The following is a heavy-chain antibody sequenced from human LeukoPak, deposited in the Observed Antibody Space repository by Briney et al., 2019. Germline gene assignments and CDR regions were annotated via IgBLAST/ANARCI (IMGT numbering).Heavy chain of an antibody. D-gene: IGHD5-18*01. CDR2: ISSSGSTI. Sequence: PGGSLRLSCAASGFTFSDYYMSWIRQAPGKGLEWVSYISSSGSTIYYADSVEGRFTISRDNAKNSLYLQMSSLRAEDTAVYYCARSRLYRSSGYSYGYWGQGTLVTVSS. CDR3: ARSRLYRSSGYSYGY. J-gene: IGHJ4*02. V-gene: IGHV3-11*01. CDR1: GFTFSDYY.